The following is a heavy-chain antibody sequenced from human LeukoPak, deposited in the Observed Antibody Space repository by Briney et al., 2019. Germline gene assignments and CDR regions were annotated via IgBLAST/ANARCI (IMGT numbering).Heavy chain of an antibody. CDR1: GSTFTGCY. J-gene: IGHJ4*02. CDR2: INPNSGGT. CDR3: ARNLKQWLAPPGY. D-gene: IGHD6-19*01. V-gene: IGHV1-2*02. Sequence: APVKVSCKASGSTFTGCYMHWVRQAPGQGLEWMGWINPNSGGTNYAQKFQGRVTMTRGTSISTAYMELSRLRSDDTAVYYCARNLKQWLAPPGYWGQGTLVTVSS.